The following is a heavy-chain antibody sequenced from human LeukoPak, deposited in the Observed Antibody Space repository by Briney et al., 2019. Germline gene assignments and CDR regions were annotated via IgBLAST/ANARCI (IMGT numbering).Heavy chain of an antibody. CDR1: GGSISSHY. Sequence: SETLSLTCTVSGGSISSHYWSWIRQPPGKGLEWIGYIHYTGHTRYNPSLTNRVSISADTSKNQFSLILNSLTTADTAVYYCVRDHEVITPAVGHWFDPWGQGPSHRLL. V-gene: IGHV4-59*11. D-gene: IGHD4-23*01. CDR3: VRDHEVITPAVGHWFDP. CDR2: IHYTGHT. J-gene: IGHJ5*02.